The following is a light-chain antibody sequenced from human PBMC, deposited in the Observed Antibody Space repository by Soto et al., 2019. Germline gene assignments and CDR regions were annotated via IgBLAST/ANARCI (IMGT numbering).Light chain of an antibody. CDR3: QQYADWPKT. CDR2: DAS. CDR1: QSVRSN. V-gene: IGKV3-15*01. Sequence: EIVMTQSPATLSVSPGERATLSCRASQSVRSNLAWYQQKPGQAPRLLIYDASNRAAGVPARFSGSGSGTEFTLTISSLQSEDFAVYFCQQYADWPKTFGQGTKVDIK. J-gene: IGKJ1*01.